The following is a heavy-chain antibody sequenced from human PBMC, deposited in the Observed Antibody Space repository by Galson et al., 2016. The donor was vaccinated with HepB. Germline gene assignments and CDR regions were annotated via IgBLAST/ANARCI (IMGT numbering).Heavy chain of an antibody. Sequence: CAISGDSVSRTGPAWNWLRQSPSRGLEWLGRAYQRSSWTNDYSESVKSRITISPGTSKNQFSLQLNSVTPEDTAVYYCARGQHTAMDVWGQGTTVTVSS. D-gene: IGHD6-13*01. J-gene: IGHJ6*02. V-gene: IGHV6-1*01. CDR3: ARGQHTAMDV. CDR1: GDSVSRTGPA. CDR2: AYQRSSWTN.